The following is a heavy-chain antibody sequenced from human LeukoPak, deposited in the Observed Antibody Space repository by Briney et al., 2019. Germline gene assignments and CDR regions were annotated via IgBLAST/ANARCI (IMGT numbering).Heavy chain of an antibody. CDR3: ANRNPGYTSGWYHSDY. CDR2: ISGGGDST. D-gene: IGHD6-19*01. J-gene: IGHJ4*02. Sequence: PGGSLRLSCAASGFTFSTYAMTWVRQAPGKGLEWVSTISGGGDSTYYADSVKGRFTISRDNSKNTLYLQMNSLRAEDTAVFYCANRNPGYTSGWYHSDYWGQGTLVTVSS. V-gene: IGHV3-23*01. CDR1: GFTFSTYA.